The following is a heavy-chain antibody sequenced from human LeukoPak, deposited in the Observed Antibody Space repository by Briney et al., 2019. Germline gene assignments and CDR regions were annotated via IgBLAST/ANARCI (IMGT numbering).Heavy chain of an antibody. CDR3: ARAHSYGSHFDY. V-gene: IGHV1-69*13. CDR1: GGTFISYA. Sequence: ASVKVSCKASGGTFISYAISWVRQAPGQGLEWMGGIIPIFGTANYAQKFQGRVTITADESTSTAYMELSSLRSEDTAVYYCARAHSYGSHFDYWGQGTLVTVSS. CDR2: IIPIFGTA. D-gene: IGHD5-18*01. J-gene: IGHJ4*02.